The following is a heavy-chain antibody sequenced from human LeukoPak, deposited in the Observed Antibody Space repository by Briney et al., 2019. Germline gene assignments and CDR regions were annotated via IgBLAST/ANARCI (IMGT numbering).Heavy chain of an antibody. D-gene: IGHD4-23*01. CDR3: ARGRWTHYFDY. J-gene: IGHJ4*02. V-gene: IGHV4-59*12. Sequence: SETLSLTCTVSGGSISSYYWSWIRQPPGKGLKWIGNIYYSGYTTYSPSLRNRVTISVDTSKNQFYLKLSSVTAADTAVYYCARGRWTHYFDYWGQGTLVTVSS. CDR2: IYYSGYT. CDR1: GGSISSYY.